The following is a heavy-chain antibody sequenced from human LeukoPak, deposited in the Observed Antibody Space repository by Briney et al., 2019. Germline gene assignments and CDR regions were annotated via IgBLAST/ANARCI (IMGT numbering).Heavy chain of an antibody. V-gene: IGHV3-7*01. D-gene: IGHD3-22*01. J-gene: IGHJ4*02. CDR2: IKQDGSEK. Sequence: PGGSLRLSCAASGFTFSNYWMHWVRQAPGKGLEWVANIKQDGSEKYYVDSVKGRFTISRDNAKNSLYLQMNSLRAEDTAVYYCAREVVVPDWGQGTLVTVSS. CDR3: AREVVVPD. CDR1: GFTFSNYW.